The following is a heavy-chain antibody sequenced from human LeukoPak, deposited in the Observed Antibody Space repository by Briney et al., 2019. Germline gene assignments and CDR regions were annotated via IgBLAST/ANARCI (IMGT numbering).Heavy chain of an antibody. CDR1: GFTFRSYA. V-gene: IGHV3-23*01. CDR3: AKDPNYDFWSGYPPGY. Sequence: AGGSLRLSCAASGFTFRSYAMNWVRQAPGKGLEWVSGISGSGGTTYYADSVKGRFTISRDNSKNTLYLQMNSLRAEDTAVYYCAKDPNYDFWSGYPPGYWGQGTLVTVSS. J-gene: IGHJ4*02. CDR2: ISGSGGTT. D-gene: IGHD3-3*01.